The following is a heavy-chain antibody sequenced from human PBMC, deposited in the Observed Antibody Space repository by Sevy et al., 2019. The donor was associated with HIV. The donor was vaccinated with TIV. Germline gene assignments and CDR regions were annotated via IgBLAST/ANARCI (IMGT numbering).Heavy chain of an antibody. CDR1: GGTFSSYA. CDR3: ARSHIVVVPAAMRPSYFQH. D-gene: IGHD2-2*01. Sequence: ASVKVSCKASGGTFSSYAISSVRQAPGQGLEWMGGIIPIFGTANYAQKFQGRVTITADESTSTAYMELSSLRSEDTAVYYCARSHIVVVPAAMRPSYFQHWGQGTLVTVSS. CDR2: IIPIFGTA. V-gene: IGHV1-69*01. J-gene: IGHJ1*01.